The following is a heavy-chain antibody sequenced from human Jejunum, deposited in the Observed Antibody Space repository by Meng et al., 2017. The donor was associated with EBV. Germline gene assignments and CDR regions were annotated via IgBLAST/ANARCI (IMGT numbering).Heavy chain of an antibody. CDR1: GDSIDSRNW. V-gene: IGHV4-4*03. CDR3: VRGGDYCLVY. CDR2: IYYSGST. Sequence: GRLRGPAPGLVKRRGTLSPPSAVSGDSIDSRNWWSWVRQSPGRGLGWIGEIYYSGSTNYNPSLKGRVTILVDRSENHFSLHLSSVTAADTAVYYCVRGGDYCLVYWGQGTLVTVSS. J-gene: IGHJ4*02. D-gene: IGHD2-21*02.